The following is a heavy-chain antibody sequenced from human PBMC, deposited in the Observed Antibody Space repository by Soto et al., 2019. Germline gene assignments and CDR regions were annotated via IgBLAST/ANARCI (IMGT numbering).Heavy chain of an antibody. J-gene: IGHJ4*02. CDR3: GNGLENHYNYDY. D-gene: IGHD3-16*01. CDR1: GFTFSNHV. V-gene: IGHV3-23*01. Sequence: EVQLLESGGGLVQLGGSLRLSCTASGFTFSNHVMSWVRQAPGKGPEWVSSINSRGDNTYYAGSVRGRFTISRDNSKSTLYLQMNSLRAEDTAVYYCGNGLENHYNYDYWGQGTLVTVSS. CDR2: INSRGDNT.